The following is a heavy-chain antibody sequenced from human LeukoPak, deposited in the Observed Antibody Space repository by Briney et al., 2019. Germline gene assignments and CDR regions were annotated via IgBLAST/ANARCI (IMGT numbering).Heavy chain of an antibody. CDR3: AKAGLVRGGALDS. Sequence: GGSLRLSCAASGFTFSSYSMNWVRQAPGKGLEWVSYITGGSYTIYYAQSVRGRFAISRDNAKNSLYLQMNSLRVEDTAVYYCAKAGLVRGGALDSWGQGTLVTVSS. V-gene: IGHV3-48*01. J-gene: IGHJ4*02. CDR1: GFTFSSYS. D-gene: IGHD4/OR15-4a*01. CDR2: ITGGSYTI.